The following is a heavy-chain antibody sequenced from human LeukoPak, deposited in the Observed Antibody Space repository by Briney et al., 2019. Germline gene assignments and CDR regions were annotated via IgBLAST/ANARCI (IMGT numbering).Heavy chain of an antibody. CDR2: IIPIFGSA. Sequence: GASVKVSCKASGYTFTDYYMHWVRQAPGQGLEWMGGIIPIFGSANYAQKFQDRVTITADKSTITAYMELTSLRSEDTAVYYCASNSKLWFGESTQHYYYYYMDVWGKGTTVTVSS. CDR1: GYTFTDYY. CDR3: ASNSKLWFGESTQHYYYYYMDV. J-gene: IGHJ6*03. V-gene: IGHV1-69*06. D-gene: IGHD3-10*01.